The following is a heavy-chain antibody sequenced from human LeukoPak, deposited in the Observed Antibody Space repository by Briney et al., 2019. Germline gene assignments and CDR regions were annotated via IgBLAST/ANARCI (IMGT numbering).Heavy chain of an antibody. V-gene: IGHV3-30*04. CDR1: GFTFSSCA. Sequence: GRSLRLSCAASGFTFSSCAMHWVRQAPGKRLEWVAVISYDGSNKYYADSVKGRFTISRDNSKNTLYLQMNSLRAEDTAVYYCARDNELSMWGQGTLVTVSS. CDR2: ISYDGSNK. D-gene: IGHD1-1*01. J-gene: IGHJ4*02. CDR3: ARDNELSM.